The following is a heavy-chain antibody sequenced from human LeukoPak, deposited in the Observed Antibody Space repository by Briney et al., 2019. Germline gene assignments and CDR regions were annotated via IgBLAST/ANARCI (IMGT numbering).Heavy chain of an antibody. D-gene: IGHD3-22*01. V-gene: IGHV4-30-2*01. CDR3: ARPGDSSGSSTYYYYVMDV. Sequence: KPSETLSLTCTVSGGSISSGGYYWSWIRQPPGKGLEWIGYIYHSGSTYYNPSLKSRVTISVDRSKNQFSLKLSSVTAADTAVYYCARPGDSSGSSTYYYYVMDVWGQGTTVTVSS. CDR2: IYHSGST. CDR1: GGSISSGGYY. J-gene: IGHJ6*02.